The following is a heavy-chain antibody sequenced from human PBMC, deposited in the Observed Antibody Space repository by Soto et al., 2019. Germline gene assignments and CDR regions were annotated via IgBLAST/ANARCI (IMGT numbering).Heavy chain of an antibody. CDR3: AKRDYGDYVARD. CDR1: GFTFSNYA. Sequence: GGSLRLSCAASGFTFSNYAMSWVRQAPGKGLYWVSGISASGGSTYHADSVKGRLTISRDNSKNTLYLQMNSLRVEDTAVYYCAKRDYGDYVARDWGQGTLVTVSS. CDR2: ISASGGST. V-gene: IGHV3-23*01. D-gene: IGHD4-17*01. J-gene: IGHJ4*02.